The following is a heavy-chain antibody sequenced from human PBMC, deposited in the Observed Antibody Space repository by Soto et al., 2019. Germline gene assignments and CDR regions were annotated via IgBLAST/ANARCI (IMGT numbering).Heavy chain of an antibody. J-gene: IGHJ5*02. CDR1: GGSFSGYY. CDR2: INHSGST. V-gene: IGHV4-34*01. D-gene: IGHD1-26*01. Sequence: SETLSLTCAVYGGSFSGYYWSWIRQPPGKGLEWIGEINHSGSTNYNPSLKSRVTISIDTSKNQFSLKLSSETAADTAVYYCARSLDPMNSGRGYYWFDPWGQGTLVTVSS. CDR3: ARSLDPMNSGRGYYWFDP.